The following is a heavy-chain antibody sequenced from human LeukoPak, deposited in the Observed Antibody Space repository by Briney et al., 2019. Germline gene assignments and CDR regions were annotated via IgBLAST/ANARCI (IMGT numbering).Heavy chain of an antibody. CDR1: GFTFSSYW. Sequence: SGGSLRLSCAASGFTFSSYWKHWVRQAPGKGLVWVSRINSDGTTSYADSVKGRFTISRDNVKNTLSLQMNSLRAEDTAVYYCARDPIIIVPAALDYWGQGTLVTVSS. D-gene: IGHD2-2*01. V-gene: IGHV3-74*01. J-gene: IGHJ4*02. CDR2: INSDGTT. CDR3: ARDPIIIVPAALDY.